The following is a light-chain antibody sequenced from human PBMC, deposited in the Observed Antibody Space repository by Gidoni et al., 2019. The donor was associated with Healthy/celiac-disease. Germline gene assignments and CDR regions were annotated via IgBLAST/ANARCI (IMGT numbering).Light chain of an antibody. Sequence: PGERVTLSCRASQRVSSSYLTWYQQKPGQAPRLLIYGASTRATSIPARFSGSGSGTDFTLTISSLQPEDFAVYYCQQDYNLPRAFGQXTKLEIK. CDR3: QQDYNLPRA. V-gene: IGKV3D-7*01. CDR2: GAS. J-gene: IGKJ2*01. CDR1: QRVSSSY.